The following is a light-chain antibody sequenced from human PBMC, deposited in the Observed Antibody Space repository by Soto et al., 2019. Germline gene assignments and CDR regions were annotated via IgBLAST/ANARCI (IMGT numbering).Light chain of an antibody. CDR1: QSVNIN. CDR3: QQYGSSHT. Sequence: EIGLKQSPATLSLSQGEGATLSCRASQSVNINLAWYQQKPGQAPRLLIYDASNRATGIPARFSGSGSGAYFNLTISRLEPADFGVYYCQQYGSSHTFGQGTRLEIK. V-gene: IGKV3-20*01. J-gene: IGKJ5*01. CDR2: DAS.